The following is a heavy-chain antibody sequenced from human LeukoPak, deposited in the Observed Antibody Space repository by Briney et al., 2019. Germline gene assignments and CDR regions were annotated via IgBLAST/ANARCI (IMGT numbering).Heavy chain of an antibody. CDR3: AGMSDFDAFDI. J-gene: IGHJ3*02. CDR1: GGSFSGYY. CDR2: INHSGST. V-gene: IGHV4-34*01. D-gene: IGHD3-3*01. Sequence: SETLSLTCAVYGGSFSGYYWSWIRQPPGKGLEWIGEINHSGSTNYNPSLKSRVTISVDTSKNQFSLKLSSVTAADTAVYYCAGMSDFDAFDIWGQGTMVTVSS.